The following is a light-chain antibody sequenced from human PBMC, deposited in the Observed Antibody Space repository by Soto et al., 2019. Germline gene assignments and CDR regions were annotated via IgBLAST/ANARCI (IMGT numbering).Light chain of an antibody. Sequence: LLTQSPVTLSLSPGERVTLSCRASQRVSSNFLAWYQQKPGQAPRLLISVASTRAAGIPDRFSGRASASGTDFTLTISRLEPGAFEVYYCEQYGNAQWKFGQGTKVDI. V-gene: IGKV3-20*01. CDR1: QRVSSNF. CDR3: EQYGNAQWK. J-gene: IGKJ1*01. CDR2: VAS.